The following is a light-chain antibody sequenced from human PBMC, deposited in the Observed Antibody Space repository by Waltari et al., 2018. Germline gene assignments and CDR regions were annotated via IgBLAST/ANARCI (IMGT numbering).Light chain of an antibody. V-gene: IGKV1-39*01. CDR2: AAS. J-gene: IGKJ4*01. CDR1: QSISTA. Sequence: DIQMTQSPSSLSASVGDRVTITCRASQSISTALSWYLQKPGKAPKLLIYAASLLQDGVPSRCRGSGSGTDFTLTISNLQPEDFATYFCHQSYKAPQTFGGGTRLEIK. CDR3: HQSYKAPQT.